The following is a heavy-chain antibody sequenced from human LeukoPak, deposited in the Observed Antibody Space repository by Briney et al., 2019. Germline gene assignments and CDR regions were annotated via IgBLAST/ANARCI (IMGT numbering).Heavy chain of an antibody. Sequence: SRMLSCKSSGGGVSSNGISCGGRRLGQGLEWMGRIIPMFGIATYAQKLQRRVTINADKSTTPAYMEVSSLSSEDTAVYYCAREARDDYCDYGTDFWAQGTLVSFSS. CDR1: GGGVSSNG. CDR2: IIPMFGIA. D-gene: IGHD4-17*01. CDR3: AREARDDYCDYGTDF. J-gene: IGHJ4*02. V-gene: IGHV1-69*04.